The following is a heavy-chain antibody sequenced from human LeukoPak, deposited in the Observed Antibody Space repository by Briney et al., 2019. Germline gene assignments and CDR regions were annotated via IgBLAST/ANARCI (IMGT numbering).Heavy chain of an antibody. CDR2: TAYDGTYK. V-gene: IGHV3-30*18. J-gene: IGHJ4*02. CDR3: AKTRRAGSYYLHFDY. D-gene: IGHD1-26*01. CDR1: GFTFTSYG. Sequence: GGSLRLSCVASGFTFTSYGMHWVRQAPGKGLEWVAVTAYDGTYKYYADPVKGRFTISRDTSKNTVYLQMNSLRDEDTAVYYCAKTRRAGSYYLHFDYWGQGTLVTVSS.